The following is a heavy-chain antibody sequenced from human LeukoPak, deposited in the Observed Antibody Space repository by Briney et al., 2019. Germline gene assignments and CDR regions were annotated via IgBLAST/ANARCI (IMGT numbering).Heavy chain of an antibody. CDR1: GYTFTNFG. Sequence: ASVKVSCKASGYTFTNFGINWVRQAPGQGLEWMGWISAYNGNTNYAQKFQGRVTITADESTSTAYMELSSLRSEDTAVYYCARDRSDSSGYYYATDAFDIWGQGTMVTVSS. J-gene: IGHJ3*02. V-gene: IGHV1-18*01. CDR3: ARDRSDSSGYYYATDAFDI. CDR2: ISAYNGNT. D-gene: IGHD3-22*01.